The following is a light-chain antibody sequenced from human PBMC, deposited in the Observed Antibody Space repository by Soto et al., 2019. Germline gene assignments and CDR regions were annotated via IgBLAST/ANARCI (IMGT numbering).Light chain of an antibody. CDR1: QSVSSSY. Sequence: EIVLTQSPGTLSLSPGERATLSCRASQSVSSSYLAWYQQKPGQASRLLIYGASSRATGIPDRFSGSGSGTDFTLTITRLEPEDFAVYYCQHYRTSFGGGTKMEIK. V-gene: IGKV3-20*01. J-gene: IGKJ4*01. CDR3: QHYRTS. CDR2: GAS.